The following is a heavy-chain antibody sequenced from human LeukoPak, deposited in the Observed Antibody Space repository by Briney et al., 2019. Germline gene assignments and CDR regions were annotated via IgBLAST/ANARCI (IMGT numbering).Heavy chain of an antibody. V-gene: IGHV4-39*07. J-gene: IGHJ6*03. CDR2: IHYSGST. D-gene: IGHD2-15*01. CDR3: ARGYCSGGSCYSYYYYNYMDV. CDR1: GGSISSSSYY. Sequence: SETLSLTCTVSGGSISSSSYYWGWIRQPPGKGLEWIGGIHYSGSTNYNPSLKSRVTISVDTSKNQFSLKLSSVTAADTAVYYCARGYCSGGSCYSYYYYNYMDVWGKGTTVTVSS.